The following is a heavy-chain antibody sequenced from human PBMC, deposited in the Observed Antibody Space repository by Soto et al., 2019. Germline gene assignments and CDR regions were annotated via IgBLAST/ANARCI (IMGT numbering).Heavy chain of an antibody. Sequence: GGSLRLSCAASGFTFSSYWMSWVRQAPGKGLEWVANIKQDGSEKYYVDSVKGRFTISRDNAKNSLFLQMNSLTAEDTAVYYCATLRYFDALLPGFDYWGHGTPVTVSS. CDR3: ATLRYFDALLPGFDY. CDR2: IKQDGSEK. J-gene: IGHJ4*01. CDR1: GFTFSSYW. D-gene: IGHD3-9*01. V-gene: IGHV3-7*01.